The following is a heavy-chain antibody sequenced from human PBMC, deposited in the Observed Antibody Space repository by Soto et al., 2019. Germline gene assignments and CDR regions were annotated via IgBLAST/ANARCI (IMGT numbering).Heavy chain of an antibody. CDR2: IIPILGIA. Sequence: GASVKVSCKASGGTFSSYTISWVRQAPGQGLEWMGRIIPILGIANYAQKFQGRVTITADKSTSTAYMELSSLRSEDTAVYYCASHESGSYSPFDYWGQGTLVTVSS. CDR1: GGTFSSYT. V-gene: IGHV1-69*02. J-gene: IGHJ4*02. CDR3: ASHESGSYSPFDY. D-gene: IGHD1-26*01.